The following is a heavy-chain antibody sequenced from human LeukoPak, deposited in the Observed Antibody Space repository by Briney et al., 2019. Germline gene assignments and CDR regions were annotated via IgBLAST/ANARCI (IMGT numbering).Heavy chain of an antibody. J-gene: IGHJ4*02. Sequence: GGSLRLSCAASGFTFSSYAMSWVRQAPGKGLEWVSAISGSGGSTYYADSVKGRFTISRDNSKNTLYLQMNSLRAEDTAVYYCAVYSSSWYAFDYWGQGTLATVSS. D-gene: IGHD6-13*01. CDR2: ISGSGGST. CDR3: AVYSSSWYAFDY. CDR1: GFTFSSYA. V-gene: IGHV3-23*01.